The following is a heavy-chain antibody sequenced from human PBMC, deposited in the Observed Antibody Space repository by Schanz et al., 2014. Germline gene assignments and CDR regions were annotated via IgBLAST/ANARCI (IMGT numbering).Heavy chain of an antibody. Sequence: QVQLVQSGSEVKKPGDSVKVSCETSGYSFTKYGINWVRQAPGQGLEWMGRIIPILGITNVAQTFQDRVTITADKSPSTAYMELSSLRSEDTAMYYCVTEKRMEKCTWAKAFDIWGQGTWVTVSS. V-gene: IGHV1-69*04. D-gene: IGHD1-1*01. CDR2: IIPILGIT. J-gene: IGHJ3*02. CDR3: VTEKRMEKCTWAKAFDI. CDR1: GYSFTKYG.